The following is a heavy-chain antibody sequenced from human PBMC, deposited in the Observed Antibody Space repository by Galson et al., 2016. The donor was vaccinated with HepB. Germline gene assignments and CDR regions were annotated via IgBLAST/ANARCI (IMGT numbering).Heavy chain of an antibody. CDR1: GLNLDVYA. D-gene: IGHD1-1*01. CDR3: VTGTTVEGVDY. CDR2: ITYNSSTI. V-gene: IGHV3-9*01. J-gene: IGHJ4*02. Sequence: SLRLSCAASGLNLDVYAMHWVRQAPGEGLEWVSGITYNSSTIAYADSVKGRFTISRDNAKNSLYLHVNRLRPEDTALYYCVTGTTVEGVDYWGQGTLVTVSS.